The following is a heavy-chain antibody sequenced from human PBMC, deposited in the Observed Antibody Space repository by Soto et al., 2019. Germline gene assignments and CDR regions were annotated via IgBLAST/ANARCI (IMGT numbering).Heavy chain of an antibody. CDR3: ARPFLPDDLWSCYPIYCYYYYMDV. CDR2: NNSDGSST. V-gene: IGHV3-74*01. J-gene: IGHJ6*03. CDR1: GFTFSSYW. Sequence: PGGSLRLSCAASGFTFSSYWMHWVRQAPGKELVWVSRNNSDGSSTSYADSVKGRFTISRDNAKNTLYLQMNFLRAEDTAVYYCARPFLPDDLWSCYPIYCYYYYMDVWGKGTTVTVSS. D-gene: IGHD3-3*01.